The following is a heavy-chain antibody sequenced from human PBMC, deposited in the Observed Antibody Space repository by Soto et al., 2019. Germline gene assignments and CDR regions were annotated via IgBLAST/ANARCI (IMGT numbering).Heavy chain of an antibody. Sequence: PSETLSLTCTVSGGSISSSSYYWGWIRQPPGKGLDCIVNVYYGGSTYYNPSLKSRVTISVETSKSQFSLKLSSVTAADTAVYYCAGGDYYHSSGYYFYYYTMDVWGQGTTVTVSS. D-gene: IGHD3-22*01. CDR1: GGSISSSSYY. J-gene: IGHJ6*02. V-gene: IGHV4-39*01. CDR3: AGGDYYHSSGYYFYYYTMDV. CDR2: VYYGGST.